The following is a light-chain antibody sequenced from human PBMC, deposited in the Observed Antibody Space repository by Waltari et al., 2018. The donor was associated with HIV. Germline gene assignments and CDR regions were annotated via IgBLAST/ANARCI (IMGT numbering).Light chain of an antibody. CDR1: SPNIGNKA. V-gene: IGLV1-36*01. J-gene: IGLJ2*01. CDR3: AAWDDSLNGVV. CDR2: YDD. Sequence: QSVLTQPPSVSEAPRQRVTISCSGSSPNIGNKAVNWYQQLPGKPPKLLIYYDDLLASGVSDRFSGSKSGTSASLAISGLQSEDESDYYCAAWDDSLNGVVFGGGTKLTVL.